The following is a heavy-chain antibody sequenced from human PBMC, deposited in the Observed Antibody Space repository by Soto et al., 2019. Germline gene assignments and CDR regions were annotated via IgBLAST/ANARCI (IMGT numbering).Heavy chain of an antibody. J-gene: IGHJ4*02. CDR3: ARDFKRYRSPPGPHEY. CDR1: GDSISSGDYY. D-gene: IGHD6-13*01. CDR2: IYYSGNT. V-gene: IGHV4-30-4*01. Sequence: PSETLSLTCTVSGDSISSGDYYWSWIRQPPGKGLEWIGCIYYSGNTYYNPSLKRRFSISVDTSKNQFSLQLSSVTVADTAVYYCARDFKRYRSPPGPHEYWGLGTLVTVSS.